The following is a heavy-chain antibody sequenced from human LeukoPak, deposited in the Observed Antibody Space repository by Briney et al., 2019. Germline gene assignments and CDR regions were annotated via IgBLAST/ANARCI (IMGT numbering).Heavy chain of an antibody. J-gene: IGHJ4*02. D-gene: IGHD3-16*01. CDR3: ARAFWGSGIDY. V-gene: IGHV4-59*01. CDR1: GGSITSYY. CDR2: IHFSGST. Sequence: TETLSLTCTVSGGSITSYYWSWIRQPPGKGLEWIGYIHFSGSTEYNPSLKSRVTISVDTSKNQFYLKLSSVTAADTAVYYCARAFWGSGIDYWGQGTLVTVSS.